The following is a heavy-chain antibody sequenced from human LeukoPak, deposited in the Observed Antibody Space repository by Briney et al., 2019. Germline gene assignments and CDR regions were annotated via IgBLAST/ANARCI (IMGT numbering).Heavy chain of an antibody. CDR1: GGSISSSSYY. D-gene: IGHD2-15*01. J-gene: IGHJ3*02. CDR2: IYYSGST. CDR3: ARVKLLQTCAFDI. Sequence: KPSETLSLTRTVSGGSISSSSYYWGWIRQPPGKGLEWIGSIYYSGSTYYNPSLKSRVTISVDTSKNQFSLKLSSVTAADTAVYYCARVKLLQTCAFDIWGQGTMVTVSS. V-gene: IGHV4-39*01.